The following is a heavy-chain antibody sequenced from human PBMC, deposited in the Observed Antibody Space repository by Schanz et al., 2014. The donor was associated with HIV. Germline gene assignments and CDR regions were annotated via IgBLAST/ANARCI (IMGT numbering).Heavy chain of an antibody. J-gene: IGHJ6*02. Sequence: EVQLLESGGGLVLSGGPLRLSCAASGFSFSNSAMTWVRQAPGKGPEWVSIISGSGGSTYYADSVKGRFTISRDYSKXXXYLQMNSLRAEDTAXYYCARDAASHSYGSTMDVWGQGTTVTVSS. CDR3: ARDAASHSYGSTMDV. D-gene: IGHD5-18*01. CDR2: ISGSGGST. V-gene: IGHV3-23*01. CDR1: GFSFSNSA.